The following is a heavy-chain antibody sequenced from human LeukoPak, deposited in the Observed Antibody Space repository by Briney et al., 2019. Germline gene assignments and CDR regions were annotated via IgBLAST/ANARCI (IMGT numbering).Heavy chain of an antibody. Sequence: PSETLSLTCTVSGGSISSSTNYWGWIRQPPGKGLEGIGSIYYSGSTDYNPSLKSRVTMSVDTSKNQFSLRLNSVTAADTSVYYCARLRSPGSLVGASYYFDYWGQGTQVTVSS. CDR2: IYYSGST. D-gene: IGHD1-26*01. J-gene: IGHJ4*02. CDR3: ARLRSPGSLVGASYYFDY. CDR1: GGSISSSTNY. V-gene: IGHV4-39*01.